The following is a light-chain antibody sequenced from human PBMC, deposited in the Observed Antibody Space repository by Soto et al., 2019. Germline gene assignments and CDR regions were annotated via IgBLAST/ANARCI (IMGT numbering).Light chain of an antibody. J-gene: IGKJ4*01. Sequence: DIQMTQSPSTLSASVGARVTITCRASQSISSYLAWYQQKPGKAPTLLIYAASTLQSGVPSRFSGSGFGTDFTLTISSLQAEDFASYYCQQLRSYPSTFGGGTKVDIK. CDR1: QSISSY. V-gene: IGKV1-9*01. CDR2: AAS. CDR3: QQLRSYPST.